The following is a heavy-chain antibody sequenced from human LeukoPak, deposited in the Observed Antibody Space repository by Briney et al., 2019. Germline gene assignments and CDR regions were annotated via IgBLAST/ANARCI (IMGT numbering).Heavy chain of an antibody. CDR1: GFTSTNYA. Sequence: GGSLRLSCAASGFTSTNYAMNWVRPAPGKGLEWVSVLIGSSGSTDYADSVKGRFTISRDNSKNTVFLQMNSLRAEDTAIYYCAKGAYDYIEIGYFDSWGQGTLVTVSS. V-gene: IGHV3-23*01. CDR2: LIGSSGST. CDR3: AKGAYDYIEIGYFDS. J-gene: IGHJ4*02. D-gene: IGHD5-12*01.